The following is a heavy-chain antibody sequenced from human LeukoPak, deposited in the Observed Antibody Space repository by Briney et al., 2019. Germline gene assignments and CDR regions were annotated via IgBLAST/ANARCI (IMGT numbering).Heavy chain of an antibody. CDR3: AREFTGTTNWFDP. CDR2: ISYDGSNT. D-gene: IGHD1-7*01. Sequence: GGSLRLSCAASGFTFSSYAMHWVRQAPGKGLEWVAVISYDGSNTYYADSVKGRFTISRDNSKNTLYLQMNSLRAEDTAVFYCAREFTGTTNWFDPWGQGTLVTVSS. J-gene: IGHJ5*02. CDR1: GFTFSSYA. V-gene: IGHV3-30-3*01.